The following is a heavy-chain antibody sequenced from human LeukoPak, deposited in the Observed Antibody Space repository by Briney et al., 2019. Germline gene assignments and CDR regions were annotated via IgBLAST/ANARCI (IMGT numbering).Heavy chain of an antibody. CDR1: GDPISRGHW. D-gene: IGHD2-21*01. Sequence: SGTLSLTCAVSGDPISRGHWWNWVRQPPGKGLEWIGEIFHTGNTNYNPSLKSRVTMSVDKSKNQFSLNLTSVTATDTAVYYCARNHDWAFDYWGQGTLATVSS. CDR2: IFHTGNT. CDR3: ARNHDWAFDY. V-gene: IGHV4-4*02. J-gene: IGHJ4*02.